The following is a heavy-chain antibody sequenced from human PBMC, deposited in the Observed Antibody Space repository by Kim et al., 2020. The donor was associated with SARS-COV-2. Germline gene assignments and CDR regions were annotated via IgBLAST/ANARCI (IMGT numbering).Heavy chain of an antibody. CDR2: IYHSGST. CDR1: GYSISSGYY. V-gene: IGHV4-38-2*02. Sequence: SETLSLTCTVSGYSISSGYYWGWIRQPPGKGLEWIGSIYHSGSTYYNPSLKSRVTISVDTSKNQFSLKLSSVTAADTAVYYCAFSPYDILTCYYWGYFQHWGQGTLVTVSS. J-gene: IGHJ1*01. CDR3: AFSPYDILTCYYWGYFQH. D-gene: IGHD3-9*01.